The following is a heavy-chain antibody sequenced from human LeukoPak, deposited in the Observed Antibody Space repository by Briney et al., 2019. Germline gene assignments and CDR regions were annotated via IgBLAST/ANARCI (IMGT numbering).Heavy chain of an antibody. D-gene: IGHD2-21*02. Sequence: SQTLSLTCTVSGGSISSGDYYWSWIRQPPGKGLEWIGYIYYSGSTYYNPSLKSRVTISVDTSKNQFSLKLSSVTAADTAVYYCARELAYCGGDCYTFDYWGQGTLVTVSS. CDR2: IYYSGST. V-gene: IGHV4-30-4*08. CDR1: GGSISSGDYY. CDR3: ARELAYCGGDCYTFDY. J-gene: IGHJ4*02.